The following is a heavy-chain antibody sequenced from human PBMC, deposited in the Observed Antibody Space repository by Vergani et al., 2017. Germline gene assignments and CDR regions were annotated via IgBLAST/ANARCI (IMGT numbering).Heavy chain of an antibody. Sequence: EVQLVESGGGLVQPGGSLRLSCAASGFTFSSYWMSWVRQAPGKGLEWVANIKQDGSEKYYVDSVKGRFTISRDNAKNSLYLQMNSLRAEDTAVYYCARGDPYGSGSYYNLYYFDYWGQGTLVTVSS. CDR3: ARGDPYGSGSYYNLYYFDY. J-gene: IGHJ4*02. CDR2: IKQDGSEK. D-gene: IGHD3-10*01. V-gene: IGHV3-7*02. CDR1: GFTFSSYW.